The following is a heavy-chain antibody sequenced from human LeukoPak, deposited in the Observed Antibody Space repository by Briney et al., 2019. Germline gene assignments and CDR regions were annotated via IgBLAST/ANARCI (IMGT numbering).Heavy chain of an antibody. CDR3: ARDGIAAAWGY. Sequence: SETLSLTCTVSGYSISSGYYWGWIRQPPGKGLEWIGSIYHSGSTYYNPSLKSRVTISVDTSKNQFSLKLSSVTAADTAVYYCARDGIAAAWGYWGQGTLVTVSS. D-gene: IGHD6-13*01. J-gene: IGHJ4*02. CDR2: IYHSGST. CDR1: GYSISSGYY. V-gene: IGHV4-38-2*02.